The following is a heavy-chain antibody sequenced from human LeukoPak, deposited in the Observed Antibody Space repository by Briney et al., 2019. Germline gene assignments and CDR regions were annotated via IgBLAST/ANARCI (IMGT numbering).Heavy chain of an antibody. D-gene: IGHD3-22*01. CDR3: ANTSAYYDSSGLIY. Sequence: PGGSLRLSCATSGFTFSSYAMSWVRQAPGKGLEWVSAISGSGGSTYYADSVKGRFTISRDNSKNTLYLQMNRLRVEDRAVYYCANTSAYYDSSGLIYWGQGTLVTVSS. J-gene: IGHJ4*02. CDR1: GFTFSSYA. CDR2: ISGSGGST. V-gene: IGHV3-23*01.